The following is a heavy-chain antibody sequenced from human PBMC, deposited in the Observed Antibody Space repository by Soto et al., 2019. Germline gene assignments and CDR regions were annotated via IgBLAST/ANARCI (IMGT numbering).Heavy chain of an antibody. CDR2: ISYDGSNK. V-gene: IGHV3-30*18. Sequence: SLRLSCAASGFTFSSYGMHWVRQAPGKGLEWVAVISYDGSNKYYADSVKGRFTISRDNSKNTLYLQMNSLRAEDTAVYYCAKVARRSLNWFDPWGQGTLVTVSS. CDR3: AKVARRSLNWFDP. J-gene: IGHJ5*02. CDR1: GFTFSSYG. D-gene: IGHD1-1*01.